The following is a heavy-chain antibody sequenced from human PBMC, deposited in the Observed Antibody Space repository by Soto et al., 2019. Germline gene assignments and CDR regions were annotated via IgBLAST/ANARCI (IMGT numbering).Heavy chain of an antibody. J-gene: IGHJ4*02. Sequence: VPLVQSGAEVKKPGASVKVSCKASGYTFTSYAMHWVRQAPGQRLEWMGWINAGNGNTKYSQKLQGRVTITRDTSASTAYMELSSLRSEDTAVYYCARGPAPRYCSGGSCYPFDYWGQGTLVTVSS. CDR2: INAGNGNT. D-gene: IGHD2-15*01. V-gene: IGHV1-3*01. CDR1: GYTFTSYA. CDR3: ARGPAPRYCSGGSCYPFDY.